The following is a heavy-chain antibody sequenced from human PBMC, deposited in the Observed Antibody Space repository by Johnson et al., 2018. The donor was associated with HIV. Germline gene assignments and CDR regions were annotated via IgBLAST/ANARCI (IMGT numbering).Heavy chain of an antibody. V-gene: IGHV3-33*06. J-gene: IGHJ3*02. CDR1: GFTFSSYA. CDR2: IWFDGSNK. Sequence: VQLVESGGGVVQPGRSLRLSCAASGFTFSSYAMNWVRQAPGRGLEWVAVIWFDGSNKYYADSVKGRFTISRDNSKNTLYLQMNSLRAEDTAVYYCAKDSATDPFDIWGQGTMVTVSS. D-gene: IGHD6-25*01. CDR3: AKDSATDPFDI.